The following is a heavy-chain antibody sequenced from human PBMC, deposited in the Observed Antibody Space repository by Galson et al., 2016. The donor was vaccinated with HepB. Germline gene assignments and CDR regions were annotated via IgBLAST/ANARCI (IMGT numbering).Heavy chain of an antibody. Sequence: SLRLSCAASGFTFRAYYMSWIRQAPGRGLEWISYISGSGSAIYYADSVKGRFPISRDNSKDSLYLQMNSLRAEDTAVYYCAKYCSSSSCELADYYYYYYGMDVWGQGTTVTVSS. D-gene: IGHD2-2*01. CDR2: ISGSGSAI. V-gene: IGHV3-11*01. CDR1: GFTFRAYY. J-gene: IGHJ6*02. CDR3: AKYCSSSSCELADYYYYYYGMDV.